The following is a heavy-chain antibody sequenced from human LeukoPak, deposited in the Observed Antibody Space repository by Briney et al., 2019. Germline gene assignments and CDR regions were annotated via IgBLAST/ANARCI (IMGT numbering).Heavy chain of an antibody. Sequence: GGSLRLSCATSGFIFDRYEMNWVRRAPGKGLEWIAYLSSNGATTYYADSVRGRFSVSRNNAKTSLSLQMNSLTVEDTVVYYCATGGEASGTYSGHWGQGTLVTVFS. D-gene: IGHD1-26*01. CDR3: ATGGEASGTYSGH. CDR2: LSSNGATT. CDR1: GFIFDRYE. J-gene: IGHJ1*01. V-gene: IGHV3-48*03.